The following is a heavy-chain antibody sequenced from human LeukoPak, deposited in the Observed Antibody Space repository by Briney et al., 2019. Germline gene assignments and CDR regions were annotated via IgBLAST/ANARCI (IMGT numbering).Heavy chain of an antibody. CDR1: GFTFINYA. Sequence: GSLRLSCAASGFTFINYAMSWVRQAPGKGLEWVSAISGPGNSAYYADSAKGRFTISRDNSKNTLHLQMNSLRAEDTAVYYCAKEGYYDSSGVDWYFDLWGRGTLVTVSS. J-gene: IGHJ2*01. V-gene: IGHV3-23*01. CDR2: ISGPGNSA. D-gene: IGHD3-22*01. CDR3: AKEGYYDSSGVDWYFDL.